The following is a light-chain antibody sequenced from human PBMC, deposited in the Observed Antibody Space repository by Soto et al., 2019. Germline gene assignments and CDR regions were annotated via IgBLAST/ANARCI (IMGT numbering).Light chain of an antibody. J-gene: IGLJ1*01. CDR3: CAYARSSTYV. Sequence: QSALTQAASVSGCPGQSITISCTGASSVVGSYNLVSWYQQHPGKAPKLMIYEVSKRPSGLSNRFSASKSGNTASLTISGLQAEDEADYYCCAYARSSTYVFGTGTKVTVL. V-gene: IGLV2-23*02. CDR1: SSVVGSYNL. CDR2: EVS.